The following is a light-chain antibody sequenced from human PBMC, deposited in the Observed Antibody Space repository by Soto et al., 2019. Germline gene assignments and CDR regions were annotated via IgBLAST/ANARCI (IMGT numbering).Light chain of an antibody. V-gene: IGKV3-11*01. J-gene: IGKJ5*01. CDR1: QSVSSY. CDR2: DAP. CDR3: QARTNWPPYT. Sequence: EVVMTESLPSVALSAPDAATLXCRPSQSVSSYLAWYQQKPGQAPRLFSYDAPTRPTGLPARFTASRSGTDFTLTISSLAPADFAVYDRQARTNWPPYTSGAGTRLEI.